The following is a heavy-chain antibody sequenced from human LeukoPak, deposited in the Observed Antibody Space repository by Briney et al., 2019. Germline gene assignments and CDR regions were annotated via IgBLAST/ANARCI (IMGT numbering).Heavy chain of an antibody. J-gene: IGHJ4*02. Sequence: PSETLSLTCAVYGGSFSGYYWSWIRQPPGKGLEWIGEINHSGSTNYNPSLKSRVTISVDTSKNQFSLKLSSVTAADTAVYYCARHPFRGYSNGFDYWGQGTLVTVSS. CDR3: ARHPFRGYSNGFDY. CDR1: GGSFSGYY. CDR2: INHSGST. D-gene: IGHD5-18*01. V-gene: IGHV4-34*01.